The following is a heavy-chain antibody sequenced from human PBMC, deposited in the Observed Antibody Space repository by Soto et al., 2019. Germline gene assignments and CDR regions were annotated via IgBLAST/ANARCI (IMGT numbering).Heavy chain of an antibody. CDR1: GDSVSSNSAA. CDR2: TYYMSKWYN. V-gene: IGHV6-1*01. CDR3: ARDRVSSSWSPAYYGMDV. J-gene: IGHJ6*02. D-gene: IGHD6-13*01. Sequence: QTLSLTCAISGDSVSSNSAAWNWIRQSPSRGLEWLGRTYYMSKWYNDYAVSVKSRITINPDTSKNQFSLQLNSVTPEDTAVYYCARDRVSSSWSPAYYGMDVWGQGTTVTVSS.